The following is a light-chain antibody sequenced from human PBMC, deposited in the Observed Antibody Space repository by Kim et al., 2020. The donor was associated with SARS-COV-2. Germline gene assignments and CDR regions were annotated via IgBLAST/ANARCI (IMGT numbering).Light chain of an antibody. V-gene: IGLV3-25*03. CDR3: QSADSSGTYVV. Sequence: PGQTARITCSGDALPKQYAYWYQQKPGQAPVLVIYKDSERPSGIPERFSGSSSGTIVTLTISGVQAEDEADYYCQSADSSGTYVVFGGGTQLTVL. CDR2: KDS. CDR1: ALPKQY. J-gene: IGLJ2*01.